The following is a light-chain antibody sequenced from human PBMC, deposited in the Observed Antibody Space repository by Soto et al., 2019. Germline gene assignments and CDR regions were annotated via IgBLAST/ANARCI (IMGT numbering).Light chain of an antibody. Sequence: DIQMTQSPSSLSASLEDRVTITWRASQSISNFLNWFQHKPGKAPKVLISAASTLQSGVPSRFSGSVSGTDFTLTISSLQPEDFATYYCQQIHSTSSYTFGQGTKVDIK. CDR2: AAS. V-gene: IGKV1-39*01. J-gene: IGKJ2*01. CDR1: QSISNF. CDR3: QQIHSTSSYT.